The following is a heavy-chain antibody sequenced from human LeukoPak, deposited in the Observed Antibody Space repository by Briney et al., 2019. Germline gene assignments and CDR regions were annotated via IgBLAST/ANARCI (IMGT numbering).Heavy chain of an antibody. V-gene: IGHV4-59*01. CDR1: GGSISSYY. Sequence: SETLSLTCTVSGGSISSYYWSWIRQPPGKGLEWIGYIYYSGSTNYNPSLKSRVTISVDTSKNQFSLKLSSVTAADTAVYYCARGVGAFDIWGQGTMVTVSS. CDR2: IYYSGST. J-gene: IGHJ3*02. CDR3: ARGVGAFDI. D-gene: IGHD2-15*01.